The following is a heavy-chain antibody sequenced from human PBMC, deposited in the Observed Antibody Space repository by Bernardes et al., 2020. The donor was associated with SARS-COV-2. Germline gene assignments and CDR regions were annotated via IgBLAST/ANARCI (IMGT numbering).Heavy chain of an antibody. D-gene: IGHD3-22*01. Sequence: GGSLRLSCAASGFTFNSYWMHWVRQAPGKGLVWVSRINIDGSSTTYADSVKGRFTISRDNAKNTLYLQMNSLRAEDTAVYYCARVPYYYDSSGYYSHWGQGTLVTVSS. J-gene: IGHJ4*02. CDR3: ARVPYYYDSSGYYSH. CDR2: INIDGSST. V-gene: IGHV3-74*01. CDR1: GFTFNSYW.